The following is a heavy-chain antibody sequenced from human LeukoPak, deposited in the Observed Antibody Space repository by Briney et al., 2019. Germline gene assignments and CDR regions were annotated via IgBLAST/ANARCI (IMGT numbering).Heavy chain of an antibody. CDR1: GYTFTSYD. Sequence: GASVKVSRKASGYTFTSYDINWVRQATGQGLEWMGWMNPNSGNTGYAQKFQGRVTITRNTSISTAYMELSSLRSEDTAVYYCARGLDSQLQLEPFLFDYWGQGTLVTVSS. D-gene: IGHD4-11*01. J-gene: IGHJ4*02. V-gene: IGHV1-8*03. CDR2: MNPNSGNT. CDR3: ARGLDSQLQLEPFLFDY.